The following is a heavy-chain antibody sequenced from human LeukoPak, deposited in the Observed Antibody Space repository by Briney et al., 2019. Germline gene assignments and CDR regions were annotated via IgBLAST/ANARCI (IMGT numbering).Heavy chain of an antibody. J-gene: IGHJ4*02. CDR1: GYTFTSYY. CDR2: INPSGGST. Sequence: ASVKVSCKASGYTFTSYYMHWVRQAPGQGLEWVGIINPSGGSTSYAQKFQGRVAMTRDTSTSTVYMELSSLRSEDTAVYYCARGGSSHYFDYWGQGTLVTVSS. D-gene: IGHD1-26*01. V-gene: IGHV1-46*01. CDR3: ARGGSSHYFDY.